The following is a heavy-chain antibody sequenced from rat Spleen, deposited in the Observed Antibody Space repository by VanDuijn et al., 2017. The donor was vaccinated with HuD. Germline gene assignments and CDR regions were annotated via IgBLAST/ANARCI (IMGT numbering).Heavy chain of an antibody. CDR2: ISTGGGNT. CDR1: GFTFSDYA. D-gene: IGHD1-12*02. CDR3: ARQDDGTYYYDY. V-gene: IGHV5S14*01. Sequence: EVQLVESDGGLVQPGRSLKLSCVASGFTFSDYAMAWVRQTPTKGLEWVASISTGGGNTYYRDSVKGRFTISRDNAKNTQYLQMDSLRSEDTATYYCARQDDGTYYYDYWGQGVMVTVSS. J-gene: IGHJ2*01.